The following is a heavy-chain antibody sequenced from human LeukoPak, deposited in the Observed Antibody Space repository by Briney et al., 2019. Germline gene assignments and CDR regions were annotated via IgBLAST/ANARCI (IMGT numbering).Heavy chain of an antibody. V-gene: IGHV4-61*08. CDR2: IYYSGST. J-gene: IGHJ5*02. Sequence: SQTLSLTCTVSGGSISSGGYYWSWIRQPPGKGLEWIGYIYYSGSTNYNPSLKSRVTISVDTSKNQFSLKLGSVTAADTAVYYCARAHYGDPRGAWFDPWGQGTLVTVSS. D-gene: IGHD4-17*01. CDR1: GGSISSGGYY. CDR3: ARAHYGDPRGAWFDP.